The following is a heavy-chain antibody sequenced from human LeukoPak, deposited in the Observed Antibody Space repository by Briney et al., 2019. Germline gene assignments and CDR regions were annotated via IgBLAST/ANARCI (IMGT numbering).Heavy chain of an antibody. D-gene: IGHD1-14*01. Sequence: ASVKVSCKASGYTFTGYYMHWVRQAPGQGLEGMGWINPNSGGTNYAQKFQGRVTMTRDTSISTAYMELSRLRSDDTAVYYCARDLPWRRNFDYWGQGTLVTVSS. CDR2: INPNSGGT. J-gene: IGHJ4*02. CDR1: GYTFTGYY. V-gene: IGHV1-2*02. CDR3: ARDLPWRRNFDY.